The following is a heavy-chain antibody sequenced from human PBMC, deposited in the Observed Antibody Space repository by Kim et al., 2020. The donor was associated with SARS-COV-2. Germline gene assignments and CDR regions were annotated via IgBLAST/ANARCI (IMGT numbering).Heavy chain of an antibody. J-gene: IGHJ5*02. Sequence: YYNPSLKSRVTISVDTSKNQFSLKVSSVTAADTAVYYCARLSSMLNWFDPWGQGTLVTVSS. CDR3: ARLSSMLNWFDP. V-gene: IGHV4-39*01. D-gene: IGHD2-21*01.